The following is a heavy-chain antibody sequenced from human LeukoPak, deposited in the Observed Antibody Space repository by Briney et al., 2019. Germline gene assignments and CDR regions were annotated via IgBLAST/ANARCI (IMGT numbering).Heavy chain of an antibody. CDR3: ARENCGGDCYSPLDY. Sequence: GGSLRLSCAASGFTFSSYSMNWVRQAPGKGLEWVSYIRSSSDTIYYAASVKGRFTISRDNAKKSLALQMNSLRAEDTAVYYCARENCGGDCYSPLDYWGQGTLVTVSS. D-gene: IGHD2-21*02. J-gene: IGHJ4*02. V-gene: IGHV3-48*01. CDR2: IRSSSDTI. CDR1: GFTFSSYS.